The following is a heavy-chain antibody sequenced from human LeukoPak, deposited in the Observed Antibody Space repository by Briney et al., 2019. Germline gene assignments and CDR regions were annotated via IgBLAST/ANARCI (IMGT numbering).Heavy chain of an antibody. Sequence: SVKVSCKASGGTFSSYAISWVRQAPGQGLEWMGGIIPIFGTANYAQKFQGRVTITADESTSTAYMELSSLRSEDTAVYYCARDSGEEQHLAGALFYWGQGTLVTVSS. V-gene: IGHV1-69*13. CDR1: GGTFSSYA. CDR3: ARDSGEEQHLAGALFY. CDR2: IIPIFGTA. D-gene: IGHD6-13*01. J-gene: IGHJ4*02.